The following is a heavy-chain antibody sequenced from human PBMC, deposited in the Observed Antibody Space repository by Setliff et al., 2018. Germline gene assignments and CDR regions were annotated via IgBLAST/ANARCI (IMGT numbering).Heavy chain of an antibody. CDR3: ARDRGGASTRDH. CDR2: INEDGSHK. D-gene: IGHD1-26*01. V-gene: IGHV3-7*03. CDR1: GFTFSYAW. J-gene: IGHJ4*02. Sequence: PGGSLRLSCAVSGFTFSYAWMHWVRQAPGKGLERLANINEDGSHKWYVDSVKGRFTISRDNAKNSLYLQMNGLRAEDTAVYYCARDRGGASTRDHWGQGTLVTVSS.